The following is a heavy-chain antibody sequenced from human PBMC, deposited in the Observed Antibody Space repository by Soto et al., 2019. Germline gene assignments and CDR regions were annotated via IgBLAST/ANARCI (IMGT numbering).Heavy chain of an antibody. CDR1: GGSFSGYY. Sequence: SETLSLTCAVYGGSFSGYYWSWIRQPPGKGLEWIGEINHSGSTNYNPSLKSRVTISVDTSKNQFSLKLSSVTAADTAVYYCARHDLYYDILTGYSPYNWFDPWGQGTLVTVSS. CDR2: INHSGST. D-gene: IGHD3-9*01. CDR3: ARHDLYYDILTGYSPYNWFDP. J-gene: IGHJ5*02. V-gene: IGHV4-34*01.